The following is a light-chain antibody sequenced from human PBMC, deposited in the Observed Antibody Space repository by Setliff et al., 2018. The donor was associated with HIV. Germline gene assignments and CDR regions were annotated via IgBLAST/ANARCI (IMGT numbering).Light chain of an antibody. Sequence: QCALTQPRSMSGSPGQSVTISCTGTSSDVDAYDYVSWYQHHPGKAPKLLIYDVSERPSGVPDRFSGSKSGNTASLTISGLQAEDEADYYCCSYAGSYTYVFGTGTKVTVL. V-gene: IGLV2-11*01. CDR2: DVS. CDR3: CSYAGSYTYV. J-gene: IGLJ1*01. CDR1: SSDVDAYDY.